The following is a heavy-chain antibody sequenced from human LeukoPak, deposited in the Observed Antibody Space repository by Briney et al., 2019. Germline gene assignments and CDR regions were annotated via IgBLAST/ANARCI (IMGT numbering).Heavy chain of an antibody. J-gene: IGHJ4*02. Sequence: SGGSLRLSCAASGFTFSTNYMSWVRQAPGKGLEWVSVIYSGGSPYYADSVKGRFTIPRDNSKNTLYLQMNSLRAEDTAVYYCARDLNYYDSSGYGHWGQGTLVTVSS. V-gene: IGHV3-53*01. D-gene: IGHD3-22*01. CDR1: GFTFSTNY. CDR2: IYSGGSP. CDR3: ARDLNYYDSSGYGH.